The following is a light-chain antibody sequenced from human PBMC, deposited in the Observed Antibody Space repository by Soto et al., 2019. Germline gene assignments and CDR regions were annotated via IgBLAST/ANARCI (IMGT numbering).Light chain of an antibody. CDR2: TAT. V-gene: IGLV1-47*02. Sequence: QSVLTQPPSASGTPGQRGTISCSGRSSNIGSNYVYWYQQLPGTAPKLLIHTATQRPSGVPDRFSGSKSGTSASLAISGLQSEDDADDYCAAWDESLSGWVFGGGTKVTVL. J-gene: IGLJ3*02. CDR1: SSNIGSNY. CDR3: AAWDESLSGWV.